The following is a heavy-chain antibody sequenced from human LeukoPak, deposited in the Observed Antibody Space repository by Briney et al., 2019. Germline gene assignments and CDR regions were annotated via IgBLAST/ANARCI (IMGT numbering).Heavy chain of an antibody. CDR1: GGSISSSNW. D-gene: IGHD3-16*01. V-gene: IGHV4-4*02. CDR3: ARDGLEDDYVWGKPHAFDI. J-gene: IGHJ3*02. Sequence: KPSETPSLTCAVSGGSISSSNWWSWVHQPPGKGLEWIGEIYHSGSTNYNPSLKSRVTISVDKSKNQFSLKLSSVTAADTAVYYCARDGLEDDYVWGKPHAFDIWGQGTMVTVSS. CDR2: IYHSGST.